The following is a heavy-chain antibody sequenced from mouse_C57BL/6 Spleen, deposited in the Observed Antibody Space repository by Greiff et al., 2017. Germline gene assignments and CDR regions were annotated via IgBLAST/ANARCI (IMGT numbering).Heavy chain of an antibody. D-gene: IGHD1-1*01. J-gene: IGHJ4*01. CDR3: ARVYYGSSYAMDY. CDR1: GYTFTSYW. V-gene: IGHV1-69*01. CDR2: LDPSDSYT. Sequence: QVQLQQPGAELVMPGASVKLSCKASGYTFTSYWMHWVKQRPGQGLEWIGELDPSDSYTNYNQKFKGKSTLTVDKSSSTAYMQLSSLTSEDSAVYYCARVYYGSSYAMDYWGQGTSVTVSS.